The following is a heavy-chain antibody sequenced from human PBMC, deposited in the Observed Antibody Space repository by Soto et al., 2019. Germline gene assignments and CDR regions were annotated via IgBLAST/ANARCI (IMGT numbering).Heavy chain of an antibody. CDR2: IIPIFGTA. CDR1: GGTFSSYA. D-gene: IGHD1-26*01. V-gene: IGHV1-69*13. J-gene: IGHJ3*02. CDR3: ARTPTRRELLGAFDI. Sequence: SVKVSCKASGGTFSSYAISWVRQAPGQGLEWMGGIIPIFGTANYAQKFQGRVTITADESTSTAYMELSSLRSEDTAVYYCARTPTRRELLGAFDIWGQGTMVTVSS.